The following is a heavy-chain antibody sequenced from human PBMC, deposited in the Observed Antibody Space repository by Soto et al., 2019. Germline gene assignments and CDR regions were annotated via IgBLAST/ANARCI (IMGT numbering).Heavy chain of an antibody. CDR3: ARWEKGGSYYHFDY. CDR1: GDSISSYY. D-gene: IGHD1-26*01. CDR2: TYITGDT. Sequence: QVQLRESGPRLVKPSETLSLTCSVSGDSISSYYWSWIRQSAGKGLQWIGRTYITGDTNYNPSLKSRVTLSVDTSKKQLSLKLSSVTAADTAVYYCARWEKGGSYYHFDYWGQGTLVTVSS. J-gene: IGHJ4*02. V-gene: IGHV4-4*07.